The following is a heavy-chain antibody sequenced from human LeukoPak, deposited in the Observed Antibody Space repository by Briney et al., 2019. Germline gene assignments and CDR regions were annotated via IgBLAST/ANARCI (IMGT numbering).Heavy chain of an antibody. CDR2: IKQDGSEK. Sequence: GGSLRLSCAASGFTFSSFWMSWVRQAPGKGLAWVANIKQDGSEKYFVDSVKGRFTISRDNAENSLYLQMNSLRAEDTAVYYCARVTPRGYYYYGMDVWGQGTTVTVSS. D-gene: IGHD3-10*01. J-gene: IGHJ6*02. CDR3: ARVTPRGYYYYGMDV. CDR1: GFTFSSFW. V-gene: IGHV3-7*03.